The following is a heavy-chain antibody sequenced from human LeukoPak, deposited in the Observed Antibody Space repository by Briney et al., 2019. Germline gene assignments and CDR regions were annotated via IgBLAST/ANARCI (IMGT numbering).Heavy chain of an antibody. CDR1: GGSISSSSYY. CDR2: IYYSGST. D-gene: IGHD2-2*01. CDR3: ARDIVVVPAAIRFDP. J-gene: IGHJ5*02. V-gene: IGHV4-39*07. Sequence: PSETLSLTCTVSGGSISSSSYYWGWIRQPPGKGLEWIGSIYYSGSTYYNPSLKSRVTISVDTSKNQFSLKLSSVTAADTAVYYWARDIVVVPAAIRFDPWGQGTLVTVSS.